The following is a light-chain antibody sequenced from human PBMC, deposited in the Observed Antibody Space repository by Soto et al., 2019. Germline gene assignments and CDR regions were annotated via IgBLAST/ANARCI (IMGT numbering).Light chain of an antibody. CDR3: AAWDDSLNGREV. CDR1: SSNIGSNS. V-gene: IGLV1-44*01. J-gene: IGLJ1*01. Sequence: QPVLTQPPSASGTPGQRVTISCSGSSSNIGSNSVNWYQQLPGAAPKLLIYSNNQRPSGVPDRFSGSKSGTSAYLAISGLQSEDEADYYCAAWDDSLNGREVFGTGTKVTVL. CDR2: SNN.